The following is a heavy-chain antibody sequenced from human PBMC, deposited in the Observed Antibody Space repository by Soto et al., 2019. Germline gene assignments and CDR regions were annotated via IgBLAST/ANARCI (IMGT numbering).Heavy chain of an antibody. J-gene: IGHJ4*02. CDR2: ISYDGSDK. CDR1: EFTFSNYV. V-gene: IGHV3-30*18. Sequence: QVQLVESGGGVVQPGRSLRLSCVASEFTFSNYVMHWVRQGLGKGLEWVAVISYDGSDKYYADSVKGRFTISRDNSKNTLYLQMYSLRAEDTGVYYCAKDVKKEELDHHLDYWGQGTLVTVSS. CDR3: AKDVKKEELDHHLDY. D-gene: IGHD1-26*01.